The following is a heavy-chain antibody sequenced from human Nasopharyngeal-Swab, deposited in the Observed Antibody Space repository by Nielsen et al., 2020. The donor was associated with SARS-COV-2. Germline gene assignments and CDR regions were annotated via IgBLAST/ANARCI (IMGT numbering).Heavy chain of an antibody. J-gene: IGHJ6*02. Sequence: GGSLRLSCAASGFTFRNYWMSWVRQAPGKGLEWVANIKQGGSEKHYVDSVKGRFTISRDDAKNSRSLQMNSLRVEDTAVYYCVRERESSYGMDVWGQGTTVTVSS. CDR2: IKQGGSEK. CDR1: GFTFRNYW. CDR3: VRERESSYGMDV. V-gene: IGHV3-7*01. D-gene: IGHD6-6*01.